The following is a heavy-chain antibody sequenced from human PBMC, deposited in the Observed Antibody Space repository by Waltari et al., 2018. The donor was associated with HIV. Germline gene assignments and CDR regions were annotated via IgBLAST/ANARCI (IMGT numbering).Heavy chain of an antibody. D-gene: IGHD1-26*01. V-gene: IGHV3-30*02. CDR1: GFTFSSYG. J-gene: IGHJ4*02. CDR3: AKGGATCDY. Sequence: QVQLVESGGGVVQPGGSLRLSCEASGFTFSSYGMHWVRQAPGKGLEWVAFIRYDGSNKYYADSVKGRFTISRDNSKNTLYLQMNSLRAEDTAVYYCAKGGATCDYWGQGTLVTVSS. CDR2: IRYDGSNK.